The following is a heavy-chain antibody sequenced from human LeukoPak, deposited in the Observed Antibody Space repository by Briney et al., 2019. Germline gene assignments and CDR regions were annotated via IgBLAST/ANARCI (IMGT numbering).Heavy chain of an antibody. Sequence: SETLSLNCTVSGGSISSYYWSWIRQPAGKGLEWIGRIYTSGGTNYNPSLKSRVTMSVDTSKNQFSLKLSSVTAADTAVYYCARAGIAGATYNWFDPWGQGTLVTVFS. J-gene: IGHJ5*02. D-gene: IGHD1-26*01. CDR2: IYTSGGT. V-gene: IGHV4-4*07. CDR1: GGSISSYY. CDR3: ARAGIAGATYNWFDP.